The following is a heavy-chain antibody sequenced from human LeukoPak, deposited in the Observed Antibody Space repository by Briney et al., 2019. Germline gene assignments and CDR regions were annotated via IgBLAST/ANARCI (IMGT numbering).Heavy chain of an antibody. J-gene: IGHJ4*02. CDR2: ITYNSGTI. V-gene: IGHV3-48*01. CDR1: GFTFRSYA. Sequence: GGSLRLSCAASGFTFRSYAMQWVRQAPGKGLEWVSYITYNSGTIFYADSVKGRFTISKDISKNTFFLQMNSLRAEDTAVYYCARGESGAWNYKRGFDYWGQGTLVTVSP. D-gene: IGHD1-7*01. CDR3: ARGESGAWNYKRGFDY.